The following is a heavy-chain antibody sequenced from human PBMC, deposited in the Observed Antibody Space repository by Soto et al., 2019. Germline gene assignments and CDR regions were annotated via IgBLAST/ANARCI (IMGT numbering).Heavy chain of an antibody. CDR1: GGSISSYY. V-gene: IGHV4-59*01. D-gene: IGHD3-22*01. CDR2: IYYSGST. Sequence: QVQLQESGPGLVKPSETLSLTCTVSGGSISSYYWSWIRQPPGKGLEWIGYIYYSGSTNYNPSRKSRVTISVDTSKNQCSLKLSSVTAAGTAGYYCAGGGGDYYDSSGSVDYWGQGTLVTVSS. J-gene: IGHJ4*02. CDR3: AGGGGDYYDSSGSVDY.